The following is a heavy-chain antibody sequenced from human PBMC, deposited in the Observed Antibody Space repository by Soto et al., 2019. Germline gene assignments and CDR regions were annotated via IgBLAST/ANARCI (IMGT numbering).Heavy chain of an antibody. D-gene: IGHD2-8*01. CDR1: GGSISRYY. V-gene: IGHV4-59*01. Sequence: SETLSLTCSVSGGSISRYYWSWIRQPPGKGLEWIGYAYYSGDTGYNPSLKCRVTMAVDTSKSQVSLKLSSVTAADTAVYYCARDRSTYGGGGTGEVKENWFDPWGQGALVTVSS. CDR3: ARDRSTYGGGGTGEVKENWFDP. J-gene: IGHJ5*02. CDR2: AYYSGDT.